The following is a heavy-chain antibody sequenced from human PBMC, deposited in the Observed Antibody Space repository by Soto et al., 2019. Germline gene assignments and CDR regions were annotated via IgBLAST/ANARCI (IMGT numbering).Heavy chain of an antibody. Sequence: GASVKVSCKASGGTFSSYAISWVRQAPGQGLEWMGGIIPIFGTANYAQKFQGRVTITADKSTSTAYMELSSLRSEDTAVYYCASMVKSYSGSYYDYWGQGTLVTVSS. V-gene: IGHV1-69*06. CDR1: GGTFSSYA. J-gene: IGHJ4*02. CDR2: IIPIFGTA. D-gene: IGHD1-26*01. CDR3: ASMVKSYSGSYYDY.